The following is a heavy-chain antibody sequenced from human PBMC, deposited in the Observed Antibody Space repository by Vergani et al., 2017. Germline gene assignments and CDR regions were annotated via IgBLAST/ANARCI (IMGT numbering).Heavy chain of an antibody. Sequence: QVQLVQSGAEVKKPGASVKVSCKASGYTFTDYFMHWVRQAPGQGLEWMGWINSNSGGTNYAQKFQGRVTMTRDTSISTAYMELINLRSDDTAVYYCARVGTSSNRDYFDYWGQGTLVTVSS. CDR3: ARVGTSSNRDYFDY. V-gene: IGHV1-2*02. CDR1: GYTFTDYF. D-gene: IGHD2-2*01. J-gene: IGHJ4*02. CDR2: INSNSGGT.